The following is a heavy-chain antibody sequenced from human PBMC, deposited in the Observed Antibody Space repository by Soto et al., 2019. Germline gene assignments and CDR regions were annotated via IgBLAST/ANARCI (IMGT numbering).Heavy chain of an antibody. Sequence: GDPLKISCKGSGYSFTIYLIGWVRQMPGKGLEWMGIIYPGDSDTRYSPSFQGQVTISADKSISTAYLQWSRLKASDTVMYYCAGHGPQVYYDNSDYCYYGMDVRGQGTTVTVSS. D-gene: IGHD3-22*01. CDR3: AGHGPQVYYDNSDYCYYGMDV. CDR1: GYSFTIYL. CDR2: IYPGDSDT. V-gene: IGHV5-51*01. J-gene: IGHJ6*02.